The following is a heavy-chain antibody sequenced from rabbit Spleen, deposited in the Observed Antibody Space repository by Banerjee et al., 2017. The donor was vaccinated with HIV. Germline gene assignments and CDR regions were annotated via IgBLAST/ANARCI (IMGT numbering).Heavy chain of an antibody. V-gene: IGHV1S40*01. CDR3: ARDTGTSFSSYGMDL. J-gene: IGHJ6*01. Sequence: QSLEESGGDLVKPGASLTLTCTASGFSFSSSDYMCWVRLAPGKGLEWISCIAGDSSGFTYSATWAKGRFTCSRTSSTTVTLQMTSLTVADTATYFCARDTGTSFSSYGMDLWGPGTLVTVS. D-gene: IGHD7-1*01. CDR2: IAGDSSGFT. CDR1: GFSFSSSDY.